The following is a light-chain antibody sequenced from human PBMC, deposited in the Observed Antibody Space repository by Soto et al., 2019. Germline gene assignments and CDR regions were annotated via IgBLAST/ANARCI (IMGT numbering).Light chain of an antibody. Sequence: DIEMTQSPSSLSVSVGDRATITCRAGQNISTYLNWFQQKPGEAPRLLLYGASTLPDGVPSRFSGSGSGTDFTLTIDSLQPEDFATYSCQQYYSSPWTFGQGTRVEVK. V-gene: IGKV1-39*01. CDR2: GAS. CDR3: QQYYSSPWT. J-gene: IGKJ1*01. CDR1: QNISTY.